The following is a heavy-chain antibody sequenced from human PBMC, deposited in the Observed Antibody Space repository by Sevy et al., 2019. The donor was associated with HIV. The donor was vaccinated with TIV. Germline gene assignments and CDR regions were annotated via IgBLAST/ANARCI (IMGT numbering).Heavy chain of an antibody. J-gene: IGHJ4*02. CDR1: GGTFSSYA. CDR3: ARGLIATRRGGGYYFDY. CDR2: IIPIFGTA. V-gene: IGHV1-69*13. Sequence: ASVKVSCKASGGTFSSYAISWVRQAPGQGLEWMGGIIPIFGTANYAQKFQGRVTVTADESTGTAYMELGSLRSEDTAVYYCARGLIATRRGGGYYFDYWGQGTLVTVSS. D-gene: IGHD6-6*01.